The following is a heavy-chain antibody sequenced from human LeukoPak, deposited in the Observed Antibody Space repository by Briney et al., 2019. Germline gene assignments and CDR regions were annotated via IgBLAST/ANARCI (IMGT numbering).Heavy chain of an antibody. V-gene: IGHV1-46*01. CDR2: INPSGGST. CDR3: ARNPRDLRFLEWLSAMYYFDY. Sequence: ASVKVSCKASGYTFTSYYMHWVRQAPGQGLEWMGIINPSGGSTSYAQKFQGRVTMTTDTSTSTAYMELRSLRSDDTAVYYCARNPRDLRFLEWLSAMYYFDYWGQGTLVTVSS. J-gene: IGHJ4*02. D-gene: IGHD3-3*01. CDR1: GYTFTSYY.